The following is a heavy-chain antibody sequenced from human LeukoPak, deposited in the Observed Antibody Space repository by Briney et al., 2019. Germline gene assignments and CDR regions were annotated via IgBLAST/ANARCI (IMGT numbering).Heavy chain of an antibody. CDR2: FDPEDGET. CDR1: GYTLTELS. V-gene: IGHV1-24*01. D-gene: IGHD3-22*01. Sequence: ASVKVSCKVSGYTLTELSMHWVRQAPGKGLEWMGGFDPEDGETIYAQKFQGRVTMTEDTSTDTAYMELSSLRSEDTAVYYCATSLYYYDSSGCYGYWGQGTLVTVSS. CDR3: ATSLYYYDSSGCYGY. J-gene: IGHJ4*02.